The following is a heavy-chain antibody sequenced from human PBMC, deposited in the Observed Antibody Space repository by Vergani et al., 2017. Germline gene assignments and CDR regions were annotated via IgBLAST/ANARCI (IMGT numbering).Heavy chain of an antibody. CDR2: IRNKAYGGTT. D-gene: IGHD5-18*01. CDR3: SRGRGYSFGYSDY. V-gene: IGHV3-49*04. Sequence: EVQLLQSGGGVIQPGGSVRLPCAASGFTFSACPMTWVRQAPGKGLEWVAFIRNKAYGGTTEYAASVKGRFNISRDDSKRLAYLQLSGLKTEDTAVYFCSRGRGYSFGYSDYWGQGTLVTVSS. J-gene: IGHJ4*02. CDR1: GFTFSACP.